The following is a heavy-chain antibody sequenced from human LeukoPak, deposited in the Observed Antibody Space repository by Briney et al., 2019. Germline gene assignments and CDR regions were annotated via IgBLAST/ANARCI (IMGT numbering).Heavy chain of an antibody. CDR2: INGYNGDT. CDR3: ARDGSGDWFDP. D-gene: IGHD3-10*01. J-gene: IGHJ5*02. V-gene: IGHV1-18*01. CDR1: GYTFTTYG. Sequence: VASVKVSCKASGYTFTTYGISWVRQAPGQGLEWMGWINGYNGDTNYAQQLQGRVTMTTDTSTSTAYMELRSLRPDDTAMYYCARDGSGDWFDPWGQGTLVTVSS.